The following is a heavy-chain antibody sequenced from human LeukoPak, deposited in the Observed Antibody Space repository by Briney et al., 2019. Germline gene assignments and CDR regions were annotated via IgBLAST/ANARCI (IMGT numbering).Heavy chain of an antibody. CDR2: INHSGST. Sequence: PSETLSLTCTVSGGSISNYYWSWIRQPPGKGLEWIGEINHSGSTNYNPSLKSRVTISVDTSKNQFSLKLSSVTAADTAVYYCAREPQHWGQGTLVTVSS. CDR3: AREPQH. CDR1: GGSISNYY. J-gene: IGHJ4*02. V-gene: IGHV4-34*01.